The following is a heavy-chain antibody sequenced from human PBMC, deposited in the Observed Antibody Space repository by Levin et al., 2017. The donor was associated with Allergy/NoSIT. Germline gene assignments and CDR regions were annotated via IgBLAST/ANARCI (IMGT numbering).Heavy chain of an antibody. V-gene: IGHV1-69*04. CDR3: AIGAILVRLAGSYFDY. Sequence: GASVKVSCKASGGTFSSYAISWVRQAPGQGLEWMGRIIPILGIANYAQKFQGRVTITADKSTSTAYMELSSLRSEDTAVYYCAIGAILVRLAGSYFDYWGQGTLVTVSS. J-gene: IGHJ4*02. D-gene: IGHD3-10*01. CDR2: IIPILGIA. CDR1: GGTFSSYA.